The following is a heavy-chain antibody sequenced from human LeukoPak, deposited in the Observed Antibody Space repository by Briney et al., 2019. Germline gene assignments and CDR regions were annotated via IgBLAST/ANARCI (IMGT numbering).Heavy chain of an antibody. CDR1: QFTFSTYW. CDR2: MKPDGSEE. V-gene: IGHV3-7*04. Sequence: PGGSLRLSCAASQFTFSTYWMAWVRQVPEKGLEWVALMKPDGSEESYVDSVKGRFIISRDNAKNSLFLQLNSLRAEDTALYYCARFGVRYGIDVWGQGTTVTVS. CDR3: ARFGVRYGIDV. J-gene: IGHJ6*02. D-gene: IGHD3-10*01.